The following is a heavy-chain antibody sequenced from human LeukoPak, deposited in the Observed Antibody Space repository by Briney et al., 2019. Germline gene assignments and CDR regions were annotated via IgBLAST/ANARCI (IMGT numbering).Heavy chain of an antibody. CDR1: GVSINNYY. V-gene: IGHV4-59*01. CDR2: IYYTGST. J-gene: IGHJ1*01. Sequence: SEPLSLTCAVSGVSINNYYSSWIRQPPGKGLEWSGNIYYTGSTTHNPSLKSRVTISVDTSQNQFSLSLSSVTAADTAVYYCARDMGLVAASEYFQQWGQGTLVTVSS. D-gene: IGHD2-15*01. CDR3: ARDMGLVAASEYFQQ.